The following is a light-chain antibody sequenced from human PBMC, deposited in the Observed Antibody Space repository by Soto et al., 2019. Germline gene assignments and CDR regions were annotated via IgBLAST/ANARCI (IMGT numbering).Light chain of an antibody. Sequence: EIVLTQSPGTLSMSPGERAVLSCRTGQSVPSTYVAWYQQQPGQAPRLLISDTSSRATGIPDRFSGSGSGTEFTLTISRLQSEDFAVYYCQQYGSSPPITFGQGTRLEIK. CDR1: QSVPSTY. V-gene: IGKV3-20*01. J-gene: IGKJ5*01. CDR3: QQYGSSPPIT. CDR2: DTS.